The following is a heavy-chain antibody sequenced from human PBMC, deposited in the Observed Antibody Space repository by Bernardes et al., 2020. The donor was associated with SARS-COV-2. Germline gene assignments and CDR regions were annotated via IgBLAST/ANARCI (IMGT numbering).Heavy chain of an antibody. CDR1: GFTFSSFA. V-gene: IGHV3-23*01. CDR2: ISGSGIST. Sequence: GGSLRLSCAASGFTFSSFAMSWVRQAPGKGLEWVSVISGSGISTYYADSVKGRFTIFRDNSKNTLYLQMNSLRAEDTAVYYCAKVTRPFTVIGADCSSTSCYWGVDYWGQGTLGTVSS. D-gene: IGHD2-2*01. J-gene: IGHJ4*02. CDR3: AKVTRPFTVIGADCSSTSCYWGVDY.